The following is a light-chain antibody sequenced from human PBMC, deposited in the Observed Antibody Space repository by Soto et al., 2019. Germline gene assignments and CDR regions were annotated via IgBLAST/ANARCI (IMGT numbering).Light chain of an antibody. CDR3: QQYNSYSHT. Sequence: DLQLTQSPSSVSASVGDRVTITCRASQGIRSCLAWYQQKLGKAPKLLIYDASTLQSGVPSRFSGSGSGTDFTLTSGSLQPDDFATYYCQQYNSYSHTFGQGTKVEIK. J-gene: IGKJ1*01. V-gene: IGKV1D-16*01. CDR2: DAS. CDR1: QGIRSC.